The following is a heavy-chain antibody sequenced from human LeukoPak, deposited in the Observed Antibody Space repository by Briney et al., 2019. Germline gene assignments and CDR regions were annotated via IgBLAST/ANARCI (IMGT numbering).Heavy chain of an antibody. D-gene: IGHD1-1*01. CDR3: ARVAKERVGGVYYFDY. Sequence: GGSLRLSCVASGLAFSYYDMHWVRQATGKGLEWVSAIGTAGDTYYTGSVKGRFTISRENAKNSLYLQMNSLRAGDTAVYYCARVAKERVGGVYYFDYWGQGTLVTVSS. J-gene: IGHJ4*02. CDR2: IGTAGDT. V-gene: IGHV3-13*01. CDR1: GLAFSYYD.